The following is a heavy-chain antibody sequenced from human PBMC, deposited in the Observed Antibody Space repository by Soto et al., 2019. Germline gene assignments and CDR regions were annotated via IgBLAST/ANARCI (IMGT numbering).Heavy chain of an antibody. Sequence: PSETLSLTCAVYGGSFSGYYWSWIRQPPGKGLEWIGEINHSGSTNYNPSLKSRVTTSVDTSKNQFSLKLSSVTAADTAVYYCARWSRYFDWYRVRDYYMDVWGKGTTVTVSS. V-gene: IGHV4-34*01. CDR1: GGSFSGYY. CDR2: INHSGST. CDR3: ARWSRYFDWYRVRDYYMDV. D-gene: IGHD3-9*01. J-gene: IGHJ6*03.